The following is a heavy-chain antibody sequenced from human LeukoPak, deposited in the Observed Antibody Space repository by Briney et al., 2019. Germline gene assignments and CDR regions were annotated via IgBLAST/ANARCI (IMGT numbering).Heavy chain of an antibody. CDR2: INPSDGST. D-gene: IGHD3-10*01. CDR3: ARGSNGGRRWFDP. J-gene: IGHJ5*02. Sequence: ASVKVSCKASGYTFTSYSVHWVRQAPGQGLEWMGIINPSDGSTTYAQKFQGRVTMTRDTSTWTVYMELSSLRSEDSTVYYCARGSNGGRRWFDPWGQGTLVTVSS. V-gene: IGHV1-46*01. CDR1: GYTFTSYS.